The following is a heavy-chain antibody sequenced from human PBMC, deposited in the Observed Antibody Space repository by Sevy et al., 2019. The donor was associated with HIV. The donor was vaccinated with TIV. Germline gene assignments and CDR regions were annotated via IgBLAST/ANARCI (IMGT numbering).Heavy chain of an antibody. CDR3: AKEAGYTVDWYPGY. CDR1: GFTFSSYG. V-gene: IGHV3-30*18. Sequence: GGSLRLSCAASGFTFSSYGMHWVRQAPGKGLEWVAVLSSVGINKYYAASVKGRFTISRDNSKNTLYLQMNSLIADDTAMYYCAKEAGYTVDWYPGYWGQGTLVTVSS. CDR2: LSSVGINK. D-gene: IGHD3-9*01. J-gene: IGHJ4*02.